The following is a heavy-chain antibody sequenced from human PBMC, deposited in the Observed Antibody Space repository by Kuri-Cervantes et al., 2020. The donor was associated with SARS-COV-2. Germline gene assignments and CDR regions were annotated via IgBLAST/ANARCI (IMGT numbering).Heavy chain of an antibody. V-gene: IGHV3-30*04. J-gene: IGHJ4*02. Sequence: GESLKISCAASGFTFSSYAMHWVRQAPGKGLEWVAVISYDGSKKSYAESVKGRFTISRDNSKNTMYLQMNSLRGEDTAVYYCSKSGLGYCSGEDCYIHWGQGTLVTVSS. D-gene: IGHD2-15*01. CDR2: ISYDGSKK. CDR1: GFTFSSYA. CDR3: SKSGLGYCSGEDCYIH.